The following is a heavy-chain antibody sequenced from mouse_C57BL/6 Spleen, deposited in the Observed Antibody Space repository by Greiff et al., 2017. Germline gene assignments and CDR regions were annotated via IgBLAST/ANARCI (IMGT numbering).Heavy chain of an antibody. D-gene: IGHD2-3*01. Sequence: VQLQQPGAELVKPGASVKVSCKASGYTFTSYWMHWVKQRPGQGLEWIGAIDPETGGTAYNQKFKGKAILTADKSSSTAYMELRSLTSEDSAVYYCTRYDPAWFAYWGQGTLVTVSA. CDR1: GYTFTSYW. CDR2: IDPETGGT. J-gene: IGHJ3*01. V-gene: IGHV1-53*01. CDR3: TRYDPAWFAY.